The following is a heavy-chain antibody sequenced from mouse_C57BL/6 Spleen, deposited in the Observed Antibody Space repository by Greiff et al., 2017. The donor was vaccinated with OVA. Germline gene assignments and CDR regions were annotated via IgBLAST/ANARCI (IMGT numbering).Heavy chain of an antibody. J-gene: IGHJ2*01. CDR1: GYTFTDYN. CDR3: ASPSYYGSSYVYYFDY. Sequence: EVQVVESGPELVKPGASVKMSCKASGYTFTDYNMHWVKQSHGKSLEWIGYINPNNGGTSYNQKFKGKATLTVNKSSSTAYMELRSLTSEDSAVYYCASPSYYGSSYVYYFDYWGQGTTLTVSS. V-gene: IGHV1-22*01. D-gene: IGHD1-1*01. CDR2: INPNNGGT.